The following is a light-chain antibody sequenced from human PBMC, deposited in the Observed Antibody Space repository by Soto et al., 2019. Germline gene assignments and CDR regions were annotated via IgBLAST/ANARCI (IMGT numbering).Light chain of an antibody. CDR1: SSDIGGYDY. CDR2: EVN. V-gene: IGLV2-8*01. CDR3: SSYAGSNNLV. J-gene: IGLJ3*02. Sequence: QSVLTQPPSASGSPGQSVTISCTGTSSDIGGYDYVSWYQQHPGKAPKLIIYEVNKRPSGVPDRLSGSKSGNTASLTVSGLQAEDEADYYCSSYAGSNNLVFAGGTKLTVL.